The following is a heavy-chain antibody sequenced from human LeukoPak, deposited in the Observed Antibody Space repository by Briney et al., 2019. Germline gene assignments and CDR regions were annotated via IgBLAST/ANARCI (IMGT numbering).Heavy chain of an antibody. CDR2: INPDGGES. CDR3: ARSGVATCHY. D-gene: IGHD2-15*01. J-gene: IGHJ4*02. V-gene: IGHV3-23*01. Sequence: GGSLRLSCQASGFTFSIYAMSWVRQAPGKGLEWVSSINPDGGESFFADSVKGRFTISRDDSRSVVYLQMNSLGAEDTAVYDCARSGVATCHYWGQGVLVTVSS. CDR1: GFTFSIYA.